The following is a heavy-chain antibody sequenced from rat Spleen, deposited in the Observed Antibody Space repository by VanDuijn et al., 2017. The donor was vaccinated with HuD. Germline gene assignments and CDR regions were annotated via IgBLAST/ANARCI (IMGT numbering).Heavy chain of an antibody. CDR3: ARRHYGYTDYFDY. Sequence: EVQLVESDGGLVQPGRSLKLSCAASGFTFNNYGMAWVRQAPTTGLEWVATISYGDSSGHSGTYYRDSVKGRFTISRDNAKSTLSLQMDSLRSEDTATYYCARRHYGYTDYFDYWGQGVMVTVSS. V-gene: IGHV5-29*01. J-gene: IGHJ2*01. CDR2: ISYGDSSGHSGT. D-gene: IGHD1-9*01. CDR1: GFTFNNYG.